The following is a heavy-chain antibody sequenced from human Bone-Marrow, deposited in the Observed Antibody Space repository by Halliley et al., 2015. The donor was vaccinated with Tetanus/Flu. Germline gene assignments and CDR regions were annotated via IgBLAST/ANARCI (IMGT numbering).Heavy chain of an antibody. Sequence: WVSYISGSITYTNYADSVRGRFTIARDSAKNSLYLQMNGLKVDDTAIYYCPKGLRFFDWYNDYWGQGTLVTGSS. J-gene: IGHJ4*02. V-gene: IGHV3-11*05. CDR3: PKGLRFFDWYNDY. D-gene: IGHD3-9*01. CDR2: ISGSITYT.